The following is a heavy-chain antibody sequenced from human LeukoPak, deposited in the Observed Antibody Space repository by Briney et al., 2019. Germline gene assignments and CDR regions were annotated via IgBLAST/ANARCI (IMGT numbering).Heavy chain of an antibody. J-gene: IGHJ6*03. CDR3: AREHYFYHMDG. V-gene: IGHV3-7*01. Sequence: GGSLRLSCAASGFTFSSQWMSWVRQAPGKGLEWVAIVDQGGTEKYYVDSVKGRFTISRDNAENSLYLQMNSLRAEGTAVYYCAREHYFYHMDGWGEGTTVTVSS. CDR1: GFTFSSQW. CDR2: VDQGGTEK.